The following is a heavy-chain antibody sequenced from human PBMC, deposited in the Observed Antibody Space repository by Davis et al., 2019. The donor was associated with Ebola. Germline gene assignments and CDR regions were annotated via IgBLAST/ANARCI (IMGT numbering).Heavy chain of an antibody. Sequence: ASVKVSCKASGYTFISYDINWVRQATGQGLEWMGWMNPNSGNTGYAQKFQGRVTMTRNTSISTAYMELSSLRSEDTAVYYCARVDSNRKNWFDPWGQGTLVTVSS. CDR1: GYTFISYD. CDR3: ARVDSNRKNWFDP. CDR2: MNPNSGNT. J-gene: IGHJ5*02. V-gene: IGHV1-8*01. D-gene: IGHD4-11*01.